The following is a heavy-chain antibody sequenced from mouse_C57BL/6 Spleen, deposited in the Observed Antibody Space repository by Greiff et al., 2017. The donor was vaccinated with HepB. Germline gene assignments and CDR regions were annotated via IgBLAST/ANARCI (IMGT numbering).Heavy chain of an antibody. V-gene: IGHV1-69*01. J-gene: IGHJ3*01. CDR1: GYTFTSYW. D-gene: IGHD1-1*01. CDR2: IDPSYSYT. CDR3: ARGIYYGSSHGGFAY. Sequence: QVQLQQPGAELVMPGASVKLSCKASGYTFTSYWMHWVKQRPGKGLEWIGEIDPSYSYTNYNQKFKGKSTLTVDKSSSTAYMQLSSLTSEDSAVYYCARGIYYGSSHGGFAYWGQGTLVTVSA.